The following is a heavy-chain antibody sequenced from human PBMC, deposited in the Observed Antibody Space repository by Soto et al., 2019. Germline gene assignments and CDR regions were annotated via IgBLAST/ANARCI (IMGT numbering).Heavy chain of an antibody. CDR3: ARGINGYYAFDV. J-gene: IGHJ3*01. Sequence: EVQLVESGGGLVQPGGSLRLSCAASGFTFSSYWMHWVRQVPGKGWVWVARIKADGSRTNYADSVKGRFTISSDNAQNNLFLQINRLTAEDTAVYYCARGINGYYAFDVWGQGTMVTVSS. CDR1: GFTFSSYW. D-gene: IGHD5-18*01. V-gene: IGHV3-74*01. CDR2: IKADGSRT.